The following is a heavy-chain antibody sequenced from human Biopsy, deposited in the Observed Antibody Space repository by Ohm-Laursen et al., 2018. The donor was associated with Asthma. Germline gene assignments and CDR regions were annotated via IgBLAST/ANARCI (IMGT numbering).Heavy chain of an antibody. J-gene: IGHJ6*02. Sequence: GTLSLTCSLSSGSGGYMRSGNYYWGWIRQPPGKGLEWIGSIYYSGTTYYNPSLESRVTVSAYTSKTQFSLKLTSVTAADTAVYYCVRGSSSWHHGPFHYYYGLDVWGQGTTATVSS. V-gene: IGHV4-39*01. CDR2: IYYSGTT. CDR3: VRGSSSWHHGPFHYYYGLDV. CDR1: SGSGGYMRSGNYY. D-gene: IGHD6-13*01.